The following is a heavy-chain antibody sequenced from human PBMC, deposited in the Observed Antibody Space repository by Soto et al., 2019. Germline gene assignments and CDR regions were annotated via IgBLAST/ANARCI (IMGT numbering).Heavy chain of an antibody. CDR1: GGSISSYY. CDR2: IYYSGST. Sequence: SETLSLTCTVSGGSISSYYWSWIRQPPGKGLEWIGYIYYSGSTNYNPSLKSRVTISVDTSKNQFSLRLSSVTAADTAVYYCAKTGEDIVVVPAALGGMDVWGQGTTVTVSS. CDR3: AKTGEDIVVVPAALGGMDV. J-gene: IGHJ6*02. D-gene: IGHD2-2*01. V-gene: IGHV4-59*08.